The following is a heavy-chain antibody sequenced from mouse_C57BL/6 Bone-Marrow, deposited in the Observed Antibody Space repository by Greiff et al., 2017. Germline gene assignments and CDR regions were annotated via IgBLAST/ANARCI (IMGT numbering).Heavy chain of an antibody. V-gene: IGHV1-81*01. CDR3: GRWDYYGSSYGDY. CDR1: GFTFTSYG. CDR2: IYPRSGNT. J-gene: IGHJ2*01. Sequence: VQLQESGAELARPGASVKLSCKASGFTFTSYGISWVKQRTGQGLEWIGEIYPRSGNTYYNEKFKGKATLTADKSSSTAYMELRSLTSEDSAVYFCGRWDYYGSSYGDYWGQGTTLTVSS. D-gene: IGHD1-1*01.